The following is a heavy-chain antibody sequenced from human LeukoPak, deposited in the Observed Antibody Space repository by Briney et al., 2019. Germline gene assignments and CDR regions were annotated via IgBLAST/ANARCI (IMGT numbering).Heavy chain of an antibody. V-gene: IGHV4-34*01. CDR3: ARGPASGSDFAWFDP. D-gene: IGHD3-10*01. CDR2: INHSGIT. J-gene: IGHJ5*02. CDR1: GGSLSNYY. Sequence: SETLSLTCAVYGGSLSNYYWSWIRQPPGKGLEWIGEINHSGITKFNPSLKSRVTILVDMSKSQFSLELRSVTAADTAVYYCARGPASGSDFAWFDPWGQGTLVTVSS.